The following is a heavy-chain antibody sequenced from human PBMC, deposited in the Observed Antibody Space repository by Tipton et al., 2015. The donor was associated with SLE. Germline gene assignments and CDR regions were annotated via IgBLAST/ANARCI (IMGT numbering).Heavy chain of an antibody. Sequence: TLSLTCAVYGGSFSGYYWSWIRQPPGKGLEWIGEINHSGSTNYNPSLKSRVTISVDTSKNQFSLKLSSVTAADTAVYYCARQRRLLRYYYGMAVWGQGTTVTVSS. J-gene: IGHJ6*02. CDR1: GGSFSGYY. V-gene: IGHV4-34*01. CDR3: ARQRRLLRYYYGMAV. CDR2: INHSGST. D-gene: IGHD5-24*01.